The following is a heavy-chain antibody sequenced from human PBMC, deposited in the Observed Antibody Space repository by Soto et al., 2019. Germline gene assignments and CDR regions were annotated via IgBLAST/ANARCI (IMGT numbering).Heavy chain of an antibody. CDR1: GFRFSNYA. CDR2: ISGSGGST. D-gene: IGHD3-3*01. Sequence: GGSLRLSCGASGFRFSNYAMSWVRQAPVKGLEWVSGISGSGGSTYYADSVKGRFTISRDNSKSTLYLQMNSLRAEDTAVYYCPKGVGAYYDFWSGYYTVDYWGQGTLVTVSS. V-gene: IGHV3-23*01. J-gene: IGHJ4*02. CDR3: PKGVGAYYDFWSGYYTVDY.